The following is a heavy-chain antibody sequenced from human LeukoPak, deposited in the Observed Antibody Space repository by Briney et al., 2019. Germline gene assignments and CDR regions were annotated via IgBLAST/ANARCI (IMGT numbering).Heavy chain of an antibody. V-gene: IGHV5-51*01. CDR2: IYPGDSDT. J-gene: IGHJ6*02. CDR3: ARSGYSYGSDYYYYGMDV. D-gene: IGHD5-18*01. CDR1: GYSFLNYW. Sequence: GESLKISCKGSGYSFLNYWIAWVRQMPGKGLEWMGIIYPGDSDTRYSLSFQGQVTISADKSISTAYLQWSSLTASDTAMYYCARSGYSYGSDYYYYGMDVWGQGTTVTVSS.